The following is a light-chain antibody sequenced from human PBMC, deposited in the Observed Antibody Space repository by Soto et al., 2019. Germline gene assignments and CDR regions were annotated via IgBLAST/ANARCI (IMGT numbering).Light chain of an antibody. J-gene: IGKJ4*01. V-gene: IGKV3-20*01. CDR2: GAS. CDR3: QHHGTSPPT. Sequence: EIVLTQSPGTLSLSPGERATLSCRASQSVYRSYLAWYQQKPVQAPRLLIYGASSRATGIPDRFSGSGSGTDFTLTTSRLEPEEFAVYSCQHHGTSPPTFGVGTKVEIK. CDR1: QSVYRSY.